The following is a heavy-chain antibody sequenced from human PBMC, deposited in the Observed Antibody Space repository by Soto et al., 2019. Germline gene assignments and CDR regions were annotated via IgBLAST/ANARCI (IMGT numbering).Heavy chain of an antibody. V-gene: IGHV1-69*13. CDR3: ARKDYGYFDY. Sequence: ASVKVSCKASGGTFSSYAISWVRQAPGQGLEWMGGIIPIFGTANYAQKFQGRVTLTADEYTSTAYMELSSLKSEDTAVYYCARKDYGYFDYWGQGTLVTVSS. D-gene: IGHD3-16*01. CDR1: GGTFSSYA. J-gene: IGHJ4*02. CDR2: IIPIFGTA.